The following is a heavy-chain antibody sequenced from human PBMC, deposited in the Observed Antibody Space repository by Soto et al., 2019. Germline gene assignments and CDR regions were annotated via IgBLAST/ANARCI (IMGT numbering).Heavy chain of an antibody. Sequence: ASVKVSCKASGYTFTGYHMHWVRQAPGQGLEWMGWINPNSGGTNYAQKFQGWVTMTRDTSISTAYMELSRLRSDDTAVYYCARVSSSWYGGFFDYWGQGTLVTVSS. CDR1: GYTFTGYH. D-gene: IGHD6-13*01. V-gene: IGHV1-2*04. CDR2: INPNSGGT. J-gene: IGHJ4*02. CDR3: ARVSSSWYGGFFDY.